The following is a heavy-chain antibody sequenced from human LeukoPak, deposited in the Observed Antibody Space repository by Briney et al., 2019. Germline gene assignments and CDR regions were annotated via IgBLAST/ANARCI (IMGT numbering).Heavy chain of an antibody. CDR1: GGSFSGYY. V-gene: IGHV4-34*01. Sequence: PSETLSLTCAVYGGSFSGYYWSWIRQPPGKGLEWIGEINHSGSTNYNPFLKSRVTISVDTSKNQFSLKLSSVTAADTAVYYCARRRGYSYGLDYWGQGTLVTVSS. CDR2: INHSGST. D-gene: IGHD5-18*01. CDR3: ARRRGYSYGLDY. J-gene: IGHJ4*02.